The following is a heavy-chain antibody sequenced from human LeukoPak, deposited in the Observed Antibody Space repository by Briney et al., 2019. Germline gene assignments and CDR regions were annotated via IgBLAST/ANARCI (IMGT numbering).Heavy chain of an antibody. V-gene: IGHV3-66*01. CDR2: IYSGGST. Sequence: GGSLRPSCAGSGFTVSTNYMTWVRQAPGKGLEWVSVIYSGGSTHYADSVKGRFTISRDNSKNTLHLQMNSLRAEDTAVYYCARETHYGSFWFDPWGQGTLVTVSS. D-gene: IGHD3-10*01. CDR1: GFTVSTNY. CDR3: ARETHYGSFWFDP. J-gene: IGHJ5*02.